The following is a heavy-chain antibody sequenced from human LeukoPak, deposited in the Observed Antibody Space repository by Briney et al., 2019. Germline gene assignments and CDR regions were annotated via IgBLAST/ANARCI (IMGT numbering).Heavy chain of an antibody. CDR2: INPKSGGT. CDR3: ARDLARVVAATGFYYYGMDV. Sequence: GASVTVSCMASGYTFTGYYMHWVRQAPGQGLEWMGWINPKSGGTNYAQKFQGRVTMTRDTSISTAYMELSRLRSDDTAVYYCARDLARVVAATGFYYYGMDVWGQGTTVTVSS. J-gene: IGHJ6*02. CDR1: GYTFTGYY. D-gene: IGHD2-15*01. V-gene: IGHV1-2*02.